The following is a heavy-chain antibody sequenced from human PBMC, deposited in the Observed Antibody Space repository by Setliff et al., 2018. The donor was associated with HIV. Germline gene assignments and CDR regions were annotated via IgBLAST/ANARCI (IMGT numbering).Heavy chain of an antibody. CDR3: ARRWTAPAAYNWFDP. V-gene: IGHV4-59*01. Sequence: SETLSLTCTVSGGSISSYYWSWTRQPPGKGLEWIGYIDYSGSTKYNPSLKSRVTISVDTSKNQFSLKLNSVTTVDTAVYYCARRWTAPAAYNWFDPWGQGTLVTVSS. CDR1: GGSISSYY. CDR2: IDYSGST. D-gene: IGHD2-15*01. J-gene: IGHJ5*02.